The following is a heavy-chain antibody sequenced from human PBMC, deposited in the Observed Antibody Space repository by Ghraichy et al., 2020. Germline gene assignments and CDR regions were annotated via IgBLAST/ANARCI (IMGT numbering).Heavy chain of an antibody. J-gene: IGHJ4*02. CDR1: GGSFSGYY. CDR2: INHSGST. Sequence: SETLSLTCAVYGGSFSGYYWSWIRQPPGKGLEWIGEINHSGSTNYNPSLKSRVTISVDTSKNQFSLKLSSVTAADTAVYYCARHSLPRGKPYGYWGYWGQGTLVTVSS. V-gene: IGHV4-34*01. CDR3: ARHSLPRGKPYGYWGY. D-gene: IGHD3-22*01.